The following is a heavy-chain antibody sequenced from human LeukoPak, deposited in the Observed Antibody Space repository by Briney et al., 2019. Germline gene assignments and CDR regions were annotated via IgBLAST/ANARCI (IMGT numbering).Heavy chain of an antibody. V-gene: IGHV3-30*03. D-gene: IGHD3-10*01. CDR1: GFTFSSYG. Sequence: GGSLRLSCAASGFTFSSYGMHWVRQAPGKGLEWVAVISYDGSNKYYADSVKGRFTISRDNSKNTLYLQMNSLRAEDTAVYYCARDFHGLGSYYNDYWGQGTLVTVSS. J-gene: IGHJ4*02. CDR3: ARDFHGLGSYYNDY. CDR2: ISYDGSNK.